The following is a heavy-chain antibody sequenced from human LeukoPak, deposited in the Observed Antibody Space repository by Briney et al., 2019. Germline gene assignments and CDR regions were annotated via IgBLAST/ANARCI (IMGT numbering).Heavy chain of an antibody. V-gene: IGHV3-33*01. J-gene: IGHJ4*02. Sequence: GGSLRLSCAAPGFIFSTYGMNGVRQAPGKGLERVAVIWYDGSNEYYADSVKGRFTVSRDNAQNSLSLELNSLRVDDTAIYYCARVGSTAEAGTPDYWGQGTLVTVSS. CDR2: IWYDGSNE. CDR1: GFIFSTYG. CDR3: ARVGSTAEAGTPDY. D-gene: IGHD6-13*01.